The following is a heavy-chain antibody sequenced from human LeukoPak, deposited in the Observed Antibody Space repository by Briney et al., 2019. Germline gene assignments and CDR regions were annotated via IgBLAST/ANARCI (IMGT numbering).Heavy chain of an antibody. CDR3: ARAGGDYYYGMDV. Sequence: PGGSLRLSCAASGFTFGSYDMYWVPQATGKGLEWVSAIGTAGDTYYPGSVKGRFTISRENAKTSLYLQMNSLRAGDTAVYYCARAGGDYYYGMDVWGQGTTVTVSS. J-gene: IGHJ6*02. V-gene: IGHV3-13*04. D-gene: IGHD1-26*01. CDR2: IGTAGDT. CDR1: GFTFGSYD.